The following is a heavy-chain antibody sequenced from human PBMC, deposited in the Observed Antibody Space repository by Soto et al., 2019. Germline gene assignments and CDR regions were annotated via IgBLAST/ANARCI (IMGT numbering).Heavy chain of an antibody. Sequence: SETLSLTCTVSGGSISSGDYYWSWIRQPPGKGLEWIGYIYYSGSTNYNPSLKSRVTISVDTSKNQFSLKLSSVTAADTAVYYCAIYNKDRNLGYWGQATLVTVS. D-gene: IGHD1-20*01. CDR3: AIYNKDRNLGY. V-gene: IGHV4-61*08. CDR2: IYYSGST. J-gene: IGHJ4*02. CDR1: GGSISSGDYY.